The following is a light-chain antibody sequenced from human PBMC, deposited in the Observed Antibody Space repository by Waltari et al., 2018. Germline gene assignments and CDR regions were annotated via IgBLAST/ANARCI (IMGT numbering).Light chain of an antibody. J-gene: IGKJ2*01. CDR2: KVS. V-gene: IGKV2-30*02. CDR3: MQGAHWPYT. Sequence: DVVMTQSPLALPVTLGQPASISCKSSQSLVHSDGNTYLSWFQQRPGQSPRRLIYKVSNRDYGVPDRFSGSGSGTDFTLKISRVEAEDVAVYFCMQGAHWPYTFGQGTELEIK. CDR1: QSLVHSDGNTY.